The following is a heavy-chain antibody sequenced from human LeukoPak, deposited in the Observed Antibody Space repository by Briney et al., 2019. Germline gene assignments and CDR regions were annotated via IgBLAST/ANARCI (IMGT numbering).Heavy chain of an antibody. Sequence: GGSLRLSCAASGFTCSSDWMHWVRQAPGQGLVWVSRINPAGSSTNYADSVKGRFTTSRDNAMNTLYLHLNSLRAEDTAVYYCARGVRGSYGTDLWGQGTLVTVSS. CDR3: ARGVRGSYGTDL. CDR1: GFTCSSDW. J-gene: IGHJ5*02. CDR2: INPAGSST. D-gene: IGHD1-26*01. V-gene: IGHV3-74*01.